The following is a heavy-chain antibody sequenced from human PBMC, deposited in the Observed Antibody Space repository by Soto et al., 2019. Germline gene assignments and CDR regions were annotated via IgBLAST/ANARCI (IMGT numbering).Heavy chain of an antibody. D-gene: IGHD6-6*01. CDR3: ARGIYSTSSFFDS. J-gene: IGHJ4*02. CDR1: GDSISTADYY. Sequence: QVQLQESGPGLVKPSQTLSLTCTVSGDSISTADYYWNWIRQPPGKGLEWIGYIYYSGNTYYIPSLKSRVTIAEDTSKNRISLKLNSVTAADTAVYYCARGIYSTSSFFDSWGQGTLVTVSS. V-gene: IGHV4-30-4*01. CDR2: IYYSGNT.